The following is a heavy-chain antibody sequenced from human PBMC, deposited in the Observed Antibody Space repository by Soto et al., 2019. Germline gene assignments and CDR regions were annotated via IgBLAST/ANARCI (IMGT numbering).Heavy chain of an antibody. CDR1: GFTFDDYA. J-gene: IGHJ4*02. CDR3: AKSPSYYGDFDY. D-gene: IGHD4-17*01. Sequence: EVQLVESGGGLVQPGRSLRLSCAASGFTFDDYAMHWVRQAPGKGLEWVSGISWNSGSIGYGDSVKGRFTISRDNAKNSLYLQMNSLRAEDTALYYCAKSPSYYGDFDYWGQGTLVTVSS. V-gene: IGHV3-9*01. CDR2: ISWNSGSI.